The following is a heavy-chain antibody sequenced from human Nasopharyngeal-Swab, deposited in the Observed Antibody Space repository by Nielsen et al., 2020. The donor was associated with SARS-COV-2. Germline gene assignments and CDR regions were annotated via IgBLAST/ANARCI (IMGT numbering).Heavy chain of an antibody. CDR3: AREDTAMGEISDY. J-gene: IGHJ4*02. V-gene: IGHV4-34*01. CDR1: GGSFSGYY. CDR2: INHSGST. D-gene: IGHD5-18*01. Sequence: SETLSLTCAVYGGSFSGYYWGWIRQPPGKGLEWIGEINHSGSTNYNPSLKSRVTISVDTSKNQFSLKLSSVTAADTAVYYCAREDTAMGEISDYWGQGTLVTVSS.